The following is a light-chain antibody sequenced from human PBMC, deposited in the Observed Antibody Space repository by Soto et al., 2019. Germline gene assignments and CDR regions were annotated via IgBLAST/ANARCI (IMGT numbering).Light chain of an antibody. J-gene: IGKJ4*01. Sequence: IHMTHAPSSLSASVGYRITITCLAKESVGNWLAWYQQKPGKAPKLLIYAASTLPSGVPSRFSGSRSGTVFSLTVSSLQPEDFATYYCQQANSFPLSFGGGTKVDIK. CDR1: ESVGNW. V-gene: IGKV1D-12*01. CDR3: QQANSFPLS. CDR2: AAS.